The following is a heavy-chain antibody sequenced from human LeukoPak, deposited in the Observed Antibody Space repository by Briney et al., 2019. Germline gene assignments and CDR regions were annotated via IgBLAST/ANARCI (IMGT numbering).Heavy chain of an antibody. D-gene: IGHD3-3*01. Sequence: SETLSLTCTVSGGSISSSSYYWGWIRQAPGKGLEWIGSIYYSGSTYYNPSLKSRVTISVDTSKNQFSLKLSSVTAADTAVYYCARLDGFGVVIITPTFDYWGQGTLVTVSS. CDR3: ARLDGFGVVIITPTFDY. V-gene: IGHV4-39*01. CDR1: GGSISSSSYY. CDR2: IYYSGST. J-gene: IGHJ4*02.